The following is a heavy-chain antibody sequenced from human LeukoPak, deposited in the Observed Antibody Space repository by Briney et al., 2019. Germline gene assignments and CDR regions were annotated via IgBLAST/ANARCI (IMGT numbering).Heavy chain of an antibody. CDR2: IYYSGST. V-gene: IGHV4-39*07. CDR1: GGSTTSSSYY. Sequence: SETLSLTCTVSGGSTTSSSYYWGWIRQPPGKGLEWIGSIYYSGSTNYNPSLKSRVTISVDTSKNQFSLKLSSVTAADTAVYYCAYSSSSGGWFDPWGQGTLVTVSS. D-gene: IGHD6-6*01. CDR3: AYSSSSGGWFDP. J-gene: IGHJ5*02.